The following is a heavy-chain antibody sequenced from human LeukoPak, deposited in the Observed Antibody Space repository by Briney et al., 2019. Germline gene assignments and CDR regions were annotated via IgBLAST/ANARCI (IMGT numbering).Heavy chain of an antibody. D-gene: IGHD2-15*01. CDR3: AKDYCSGGSCYFGGYYGMDV. Sequence: GRSLRLSCAASGLTFSSYGMHWVRQAPGKGLEWVAVISYDGSNKYYADSVKGRFTISRDNSKNTLYLQMNSLRAEDTAVYYCAKDYCSGGSCYFGGYYGMDVWAKGPRSPSPQ. CDR2: ISYDGSNK. CDR1: GLTFSSYG. J-gene: IGHJ6*04. V-gene: IGHV3-30*18.